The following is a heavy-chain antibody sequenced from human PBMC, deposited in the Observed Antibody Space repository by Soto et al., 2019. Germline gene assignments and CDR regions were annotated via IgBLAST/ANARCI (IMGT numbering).Heavy chain of an antibody. V-gene: IGHV4-34*01. CDR1: GGSFSGYY. J-gene: IGHJ4*02. Sequence: PSETLSLTCAVYGGSFSGYYWSWIRQPPGKGLEWIGEINHSGSTNYNPSLKSRVTISVDTSKNQFSLKLSSVTAADTAVYYCAGYCSGGSCPNFDYWGQGTLVTVSS. CDR3: AGYCSGGSCPNFDY. D-gene: IGHD2-15*01. CDR2: INHSGST.